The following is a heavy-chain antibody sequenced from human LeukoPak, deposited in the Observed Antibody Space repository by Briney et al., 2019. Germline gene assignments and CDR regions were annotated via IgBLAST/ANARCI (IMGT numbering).Heavy chain of an antibody. CDR3: ARTRGSSWYREYYFDY. J-gene: IGHJ4*02. CDR2: IYYSGST. V-gene: IGHV4-59*01. CDR1: GGSISSYY. D-gene: IGHD6-13*01. Sequence: SETLSLTCTVSGGSISSYYWSWIRQPPGKGLEWIGYIYYSGSTNYNPSLKSRVTISVDTSKNQLSLKLSSVTAADTAVYYCARTRGSSWYREYYFDYWGQGTLVTVSS.